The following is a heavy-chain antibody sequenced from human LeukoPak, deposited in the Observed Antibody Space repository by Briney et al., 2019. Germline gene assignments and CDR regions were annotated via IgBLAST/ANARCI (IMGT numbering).Heavy chain of an antibody. CDR1: GGSISSSNW. D-gene: IGHD6-13*01. J-gene: IGHJ4*02. V-gene: IGHV4-31*11. CDR2: IYYSGST. Sequence: PSETLSLTCAVSGGSISSSNWWSWVRQHPGKGLEWIGYIYYSGSTYYNPSLKSRVTISVDTSKNQFSLKLSSVTAADTAVYYCARCPYSSSWYVGEDYWGQGTLVTVSS. CDR3: ARCPYSSSWYVGEDY.